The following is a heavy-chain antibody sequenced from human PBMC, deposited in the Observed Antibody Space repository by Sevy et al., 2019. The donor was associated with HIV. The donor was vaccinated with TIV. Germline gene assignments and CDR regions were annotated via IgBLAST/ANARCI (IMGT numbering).Heavy chain of an antibody. CDR3: VSAAANVRYFDY. J-gene: IGHJ4*02. V-gene: IGHV3-21*01. D-gene: IGHD6-25*01. CDR1: GFAFSTYS. CDR2: ISGSGSYI. Sequence: GGSLRLSCAASGFAFSTYSMNWVRQAPGKGLEWVSSISGSGSYIYYADSVQGRVAISRDNAKSSLYLQMNSLRAEDTAVYYCVSAAANVRYFDYWGQGTLVTVS.